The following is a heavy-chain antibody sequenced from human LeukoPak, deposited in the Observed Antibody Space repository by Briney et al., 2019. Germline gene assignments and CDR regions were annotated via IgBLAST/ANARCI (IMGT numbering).Heavy chain of an antibody. Sequence: ASVKVSCKASGYTFTSYDINWVRQATGQGLEWMGWMNPNSGNTGYAQKFQGRVTMTRNTSISTAYMELSSLRSEDTAVYYCARRSVLAVAGTWFDPWGQGTLVTVSS. CDR3: ARRSVLAVAGTWFDP. CDR1: GYTFTSYD. D-gene: IGHD6-19*01. V-gene: IGHV1-8*01. J-gene: IGHJ5*02. CDR2: MNPNSGNT.